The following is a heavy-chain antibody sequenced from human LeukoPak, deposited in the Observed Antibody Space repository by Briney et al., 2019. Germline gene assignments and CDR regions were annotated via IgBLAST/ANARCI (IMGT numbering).Heavy chain of an antibody. CDR1: GGSISSSSYY. D-gene: IGHD3-9*01. V-gene: IGHV4-39*07. J-gene: IGHJ4*02. Sequence: SETLPLTCTVSGGSISSSSYYWGWIRQPPGKGLEWVGSIYYSGSTYYNPSLKSRATISVDTSKNQFSLKLSSVTAADTAVYYCARLTGMSLKFDYWGQGTLVTVSS. CDR2: IYYSGST. CDR3: ARLTGMSLKFDY.